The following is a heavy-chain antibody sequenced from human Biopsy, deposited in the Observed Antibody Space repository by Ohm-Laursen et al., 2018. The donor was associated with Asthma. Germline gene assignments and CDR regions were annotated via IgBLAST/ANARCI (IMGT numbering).Heavy chain of an antibody. CDR3: ASAVNYSHYYGMDV. Sequence: GASVKVSCTTSGYTFNTAGFTWVRQAPGQGLEWMGWISVNIDNTKSAQKLQDRVTMTTDTSTSTANMELRSLRSEYTAVYFCASAVNYSHYYGMDVWGQGTTVTVS. D-gene: IGHD3-10*01. CDR2: ISVNIDNT. CDR1: GYTFNTAG. J-gene: IGHJ6*02. V-gene: IGHV1-18*01.